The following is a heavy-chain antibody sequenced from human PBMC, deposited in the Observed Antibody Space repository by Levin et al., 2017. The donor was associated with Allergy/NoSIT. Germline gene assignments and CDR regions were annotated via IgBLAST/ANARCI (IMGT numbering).Heavy chain of an antibody. CDR2: MSGINDAT. J-gene: IGHJ4*02. V-gene: IGHV3-23*01. CDR3: TKGVFDS. Sequence: GKSLKISCVASGFTFSNYGMNWVRRAPGKGLEWVSLMSGINDATFYADSVKGRFTISRDNSRNTLYLQMNSLRAEDTAVYYCTKGVFDSWGQGTLVTVSA. CDR1: GFTFSNYG.